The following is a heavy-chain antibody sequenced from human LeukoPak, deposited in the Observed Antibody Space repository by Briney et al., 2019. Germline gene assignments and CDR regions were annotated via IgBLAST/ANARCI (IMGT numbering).Heavy chain of an antibody. CDR2: ISSSGSTI. CDR3: ARAIFGVVILYYMDV. Sequence: GGSLRLSCAASGFTFSDYYMSWIRQAPGKGLEWVSYISSSGSTIYYADSVEGRFTISRDNAKNSLYLQMNSLRAEDTAVYYCARAIFGVVILYYMDVWGKGTTVTVSS. J-gene: IGHJ6*03. D-gene: IGHD3-3*01. CDR1: GFTFSDYY. V-gene: IGHV3-11*04.